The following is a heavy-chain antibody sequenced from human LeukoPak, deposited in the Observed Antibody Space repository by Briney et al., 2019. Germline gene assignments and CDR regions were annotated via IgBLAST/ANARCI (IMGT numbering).Heavy chain of an antibody. CDR1: GGSFSGYY. J-gene: IGHJ6*02. CDR3: ARESGYEVARTSYYYYYYGMDV. V-gene: IGHV4-59*12. D-gene: IGHD5-12*01. Sequence: SETLSLTCAVYGGSFSGYYWSWIRQPPGKGLEWIGYIYYSGSTNYNPSLKSRVTISVDTSKNQFSLKLSSVTAADTAVYYCARESGYEVARTSYYYYYYGMDVWGQGTTVTVSS. CDR2: IYYSGST.